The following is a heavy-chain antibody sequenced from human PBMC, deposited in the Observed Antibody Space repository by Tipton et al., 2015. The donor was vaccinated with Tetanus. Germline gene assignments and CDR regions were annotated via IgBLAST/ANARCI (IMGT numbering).Heavy chain of an antibody. CDR2: ITPIFGTT. CDR3: AIAPNRISRAYDV. CDR1: GGTFTNYA. V-gene: IGHV1-69*13. D-gene: IGHD1-14*01. Sequence: QLVQSGPEVKKPGSSVKVSCKASGGTFTNYALSWVRQAPGQGLERVGGITPIFGTTNSAPKFQGRVTITADESTKTAYMELSSLRSEDSAVYYCAIAPNRISRAYDVWVLGTPITVSS. J-gene: IGHJ4*02.